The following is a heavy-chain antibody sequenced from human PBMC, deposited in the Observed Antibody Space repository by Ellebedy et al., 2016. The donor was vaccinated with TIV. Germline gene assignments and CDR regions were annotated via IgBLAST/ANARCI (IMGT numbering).Heavy chain of an antibody. J-gene: IGHJ6*02. D-gene: IGHD3-10*01. Sequence: AASVKVSCKASGYTFIDFDINWVRQATGQGREWMGWMNPNSGNTGYAQKFQGRVTMTRNTSISTAYMELSSLRSEDTAVYYCARGFDGSGSYYYYGMDVWGQGTRVTVSS. CDR3: ARGFDGSGSYYYYGMDV. V-gene: IGHV1-8*01. CDR1: GYTFIDFD. CDR2: MNPNSGNT.